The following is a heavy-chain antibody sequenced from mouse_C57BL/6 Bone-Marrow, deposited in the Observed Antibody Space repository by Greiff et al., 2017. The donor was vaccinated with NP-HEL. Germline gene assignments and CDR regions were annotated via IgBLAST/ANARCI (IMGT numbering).Heavy chain of an antibody. CDR1: GYAFSNYW. Sequence: VHLVESGAELVNPGASVKISCKAFGYAFSNYWMNWVKQRPGKGLEWIGQIYPGDGDTNYNGKFKGKATLTADKSSSTVYMQLSSLTSEDSAVYFCARGAYWGQGTLVTVSA. V-gene: IGHV1-80*01. CDR3: ARGAY. CDR2: IYPGDGDT. J-gene: IGHJ3*01.